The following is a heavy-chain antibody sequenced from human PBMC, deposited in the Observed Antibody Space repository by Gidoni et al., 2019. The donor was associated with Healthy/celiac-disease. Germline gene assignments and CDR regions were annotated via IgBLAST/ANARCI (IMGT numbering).Heavy chain of an antibody. Sequence: QVQLVQSGAEVKKPGDSVKVYCKASQYTFTSYYIHWVRQAPGQGLEWMGIINPSGGSTSYAQKFQDRVTMTRDTSTNTVYMELSSLRSEDTAVYYCTRRADYGSGSYYFDYWGQGTLVTVSS. J-gene: IGHJ4*02. V-gene: IGHV1-46*01. CDR3: TRRADYGSGSYYFDY. D-gene: IGHD3-10*01. CDR1: QYTFTSYY. CDR2: INPSGGST.